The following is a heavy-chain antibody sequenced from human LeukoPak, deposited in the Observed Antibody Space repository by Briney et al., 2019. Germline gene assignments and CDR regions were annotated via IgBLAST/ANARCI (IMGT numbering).Heavy chain of an antibody. CDR2: MNPNSGNT. CDR3: ARGLYGDYYAFDI. V-gene: IGHV1-8*01. Sequence: ASVKVSCKASGYTFTSYDINWVRQATGQGLEWMGWMNPNSGNTGYAQKFQGRVTMTSNTSIRTAYMELSSLRSEDTDVYYCARGLYGDYYAFDIWGQGTMVTVSS. J-gene: IGHJ3*02. CDR1: GYTFTSYD. D-gene: IGHD4-17*01.